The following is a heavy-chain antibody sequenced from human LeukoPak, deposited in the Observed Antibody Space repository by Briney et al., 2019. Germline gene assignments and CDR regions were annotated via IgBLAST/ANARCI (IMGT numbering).Heavy chain of an antibody. CDR1: GFTFSSYG. V-gene: IGHV3-30*02. J-gene: IGHJ4*02. CDR2: IRYDGSNK. CDR3: ARGKFSDSAGYYSY. Sequence: EGSLRLSCAASGFTFSSYGMHWVRQAPGKGLEWVAFIRYDGSNKYYADSVKGRFTISRDNAKNSLYLQMNSLRAEDTAVYYCARGKFSDSAGYYSYWGQGTLVTVSS. D-gene: IGHD3-22*01.